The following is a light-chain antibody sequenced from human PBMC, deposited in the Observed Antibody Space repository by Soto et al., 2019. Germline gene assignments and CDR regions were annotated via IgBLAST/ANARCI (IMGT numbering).Light chain of an antibody. V-gene: IGKV3-20*01. CDR3: QQYGSSFT. CDR1: QSVSGNY. Sequence: EIGLTQSPGTLSLSPGERATLSCRASQSVSGNYLAWYQQKPGQAPRRLFYGASSRATDIPDSFSASGSGTDFTLTISRLEPEDVAVYYGQQYGSSFTFGQGTKLEIK. CDR2: GAS. J-gene: IGKJ2*01.